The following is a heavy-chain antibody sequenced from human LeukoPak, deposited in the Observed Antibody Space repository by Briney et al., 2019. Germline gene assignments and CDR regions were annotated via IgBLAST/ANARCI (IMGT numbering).Heavy chain of an antibody. J-gene: IGHJ6*02. CDR2: INHSGST. CDR1: GGSFSGYS. V-gene: IGHV4-34*01. Sequence: SDTLSLTCAVYGGSFSGYSWSWIRQPPGKGLEWIGEINHSGSTNYNPSLKSRVTISVDTSKNQYSLKLSSVTAADTAVYYCAGGDIVVVPAAVRPTPHSWAMYVWGQGTTVTVSS. D-gene: IGHD2-2*01. CDR3: AGGDIVVVPAAVRPTPHSWAMYV.